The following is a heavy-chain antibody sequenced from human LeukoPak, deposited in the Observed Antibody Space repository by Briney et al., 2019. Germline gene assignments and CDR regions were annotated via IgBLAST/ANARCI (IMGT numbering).Heavy chain of an antibody. D-gene: IGHD3-3*01. CDR1: GFTFSSYG. CDR3: ARDPYYDFWSGYPYYYYYGMDV. Sequence: GGSLRLSCAASGFTFSSYGMHWVRQAPGKGLEWVAVIWYDGSNKYYADSVKGRFTISRDNAKNSLYLQMNSLRDEDTAVYYCARDPYYDFWSGYPYYYYYGMDVWGQGTTVTVSS. CDR2: IWYDGSNK. V-gene: IGHV3-33*01. J-gene: IGHJ6*02.